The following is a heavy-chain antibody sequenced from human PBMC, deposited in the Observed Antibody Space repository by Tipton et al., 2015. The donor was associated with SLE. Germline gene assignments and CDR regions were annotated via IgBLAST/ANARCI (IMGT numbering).Heavy chain of an antibody. CDR2: INPGDGST. CDR3: ARGSIIGGGGGRYPFDI. CDR1: GYSFTNYY. D-gene: IGHD3-16*01. J-gene: IGHJ3*02. V-gene: IGHV1-46*01. Sequence: QLVQSGAEVKKPGASVTVSCMASGYSFTNYYIHWVRQAPGQGLEWMGVINPGDGSTIYAQQFQGRVTMTRDTTTIYMELSTLRSEDTAVYFCARGSIIGGGGGRYPFDIWGQGTMVTVSS.